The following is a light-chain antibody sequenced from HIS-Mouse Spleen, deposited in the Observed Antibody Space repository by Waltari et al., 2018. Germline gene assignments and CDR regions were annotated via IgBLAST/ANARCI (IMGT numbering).Light chain of an antibody. CDR3: YSTDSSGNYRV. CDR1: ALPTQY. Sequence: SYELTQPPSVSVSPGQTARITCPGDALPTQYANWYQQKSGKAPVLVIYEDSKRPSGIPERFSGSSSGTMATLTISGAQVEDEADYYCYSTDSSGNYRVFGGGTKLTVL. CDR2: EDS. J-gene: IGLJ2*01. V-gene: IGLV3-10*01.